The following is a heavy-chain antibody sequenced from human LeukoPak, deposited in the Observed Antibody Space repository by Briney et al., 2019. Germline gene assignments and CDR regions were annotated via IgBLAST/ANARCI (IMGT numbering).Heavy chain of an antibody. CDR2: IKQDGSEK. D-gene: IGHD5-24*01. Sequence: GGSLRLSCAASGFTFSNYWMSWVRQAPGKGLEWVANIKQDGSEKYYVDSVKGRFTISRDNAKNSLYLQMNSLRAEDTAVYYCAKGMGDAYNYRYYLDYWGQGTLVTVSS. J-gene: IGHJ4*02. CDR1: GFTFSNYW. CDR3: AKGMGDAYNYRYYLDY. V-gene: IGHV3-7*01.